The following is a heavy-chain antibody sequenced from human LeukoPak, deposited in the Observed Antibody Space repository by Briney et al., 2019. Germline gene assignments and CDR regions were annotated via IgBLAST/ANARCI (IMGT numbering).Heavy chain of an antibody. CDR3: AKGTESGWYAYFDY. J-gene: IGHJ4*02. Sequence: GRSLRLSCAASGFTFSHYGMHWVRQAPGKGLEWVAVIWYDGGNKHFADSVKGRFTISRDNSKNTVYLQMNSLRVEDTAVYYCAKGTESGWYAYFDYWGQGTLVTVSS. CDR2: IWYDGGNK. CDR1: GFTFSHYG. V-gene: IGHV3-33*06. D-gene: IGHD6-19*01.